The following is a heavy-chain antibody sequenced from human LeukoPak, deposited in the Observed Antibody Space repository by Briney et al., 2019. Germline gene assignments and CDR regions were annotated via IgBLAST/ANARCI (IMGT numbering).Heavy chain of an antibody. CDR3: ARRGYYYDSSGYYHDAFDI. D-gene: IGHD3-22*01. CDR2: IYHSGST. J-gene: IGHJ3*02. V-gene: IGHV4-38-2*01. CDR1: GYSISSGYY. Sequence: PSETLSLTCAVSGYSISSGYYWGWIRQPPGKGLEWMGSIYHSGSTYYNPSLKSRVTISVDTSKNQFSLKLSSVTAADTAVYYCARRGYYYDSSGYYHDAFDIWGQGTMVTVSS.